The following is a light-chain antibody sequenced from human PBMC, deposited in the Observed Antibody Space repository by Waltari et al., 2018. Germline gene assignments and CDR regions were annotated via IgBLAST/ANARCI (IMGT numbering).Light chain of an antibody. CDR2: DAS. J-gene: IGKJ1*01. Sequence: DIQMTQSPSTLSASLGDRVTITCRSSQTLSRWLAWYQQKPGKAPKRLIYDASNLETGVPSRFSGSRSGTEFTLTISGLQADDFASYYCQQLRTFGQGTKVEI. V-gene: IGKV1-5*01. CDR1: QTLSRW. CDR3: QQLRT.